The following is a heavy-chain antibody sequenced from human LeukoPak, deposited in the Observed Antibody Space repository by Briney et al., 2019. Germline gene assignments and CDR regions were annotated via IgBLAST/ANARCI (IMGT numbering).Heavy chain of an antibody. CDR2: IVSNGGST. CDR1: GFTFSSSA. V-gene: IGHV3-64*04. CDR3: AKQYDFWSGPDY. D-gene: IGHD3-3*01. J-gene: IGHJ4*02. Sequence: PGGSLRLSCSASGFTFSSSAMHWVRQAPGKGLEYVSAIVSNGGSTYYADSVKGRFTISRDNSKNTLYLQMNSLRVEDTAVYYCAKQYDFWSGPDYWGQGTLVTVSS.